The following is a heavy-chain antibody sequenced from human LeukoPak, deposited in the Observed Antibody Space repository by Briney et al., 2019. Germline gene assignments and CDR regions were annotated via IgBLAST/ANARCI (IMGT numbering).Heavy chain of an antibody. V-gene: IGHV5-51*01. Sequence: GESLKISCKGSGYSFTSYWIGWARQMPGKGLEWMGIIYPGDSDTRYSPSFQGQVTISADKSINTAYLQWSSLKASDTAIYYCARRLCTSGVCYYYFDYWGQGTLVTVSS. J-gene: IGHJ4*02. CDR2: IYPGDSDT. CDR1: GYSFTSYW. CDR3: ARRLCTSGVCYYYFDY. D-gene: IGHD2-8*01.